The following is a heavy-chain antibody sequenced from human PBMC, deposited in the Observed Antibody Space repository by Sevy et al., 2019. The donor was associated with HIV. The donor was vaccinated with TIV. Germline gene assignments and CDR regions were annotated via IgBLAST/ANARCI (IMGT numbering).Heavy chain of an antibody. Sequence: SDTLSLTCTVSGGSISSGSYYWSWIRQPAGKGLEWIGRIYTSGSTNYNPSLKSRVTISVDTSKNQFSLKLSSVTAADTAVYYCAREGGRGYSGYDHFDYWGQGTLVTVSS. CDR1: GGSISSGSYY. V-gene: IGHV4-61*02. CDR3: AREGGRGYSGYDHFDY. D-gene: IGHD5-12*01. J-gene: IGHJ4*02. CDR2: IYTSGST.